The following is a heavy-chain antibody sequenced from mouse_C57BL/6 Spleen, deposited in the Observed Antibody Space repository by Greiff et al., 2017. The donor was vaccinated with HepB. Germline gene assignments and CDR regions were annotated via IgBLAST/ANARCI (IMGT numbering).Heavy chain of an antibody. V-gene: IGHV2-9*01. CDR2: IWGGGST. CDR3: AKSHYYGSSQGAMDY. D-gene: IGHD1-1*01. J-gene: IGHJ4*01. Sequence: VQGVQSGPGLVAPSQSLSITCTVSGFSLTSYGVDWVRQPPGKGLEWLGVIWGGGSTNYNSAPMSRLSISKDNSKSQVVLKMNSLQTDDTAMYYCAKSHYYGSSQGAMDYWGQGTSVTVSS. CDR1: GFSLTSYG.